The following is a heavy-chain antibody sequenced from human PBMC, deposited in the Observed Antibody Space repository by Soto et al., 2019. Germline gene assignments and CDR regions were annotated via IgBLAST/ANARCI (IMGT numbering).Heavy chain of an antibody. D-gene: IGHD3-22*01. CDR1: GGTFSSYA. CDR3: ARHHYDSSGYDY. CDR2: IIPIFGTA. V-gene: IGHV1-69*06. Sequence: GASVKVSCKASGGTFSSYAISWVRQAPGQGLEWMGGIIPIFGTANYAQKFQGRVTITADKSTSTAYMELSSLRSEDTAVYYCARHHYDSSGYDYWGQGTLGTVSS. J-gene: IGHJ4*02.